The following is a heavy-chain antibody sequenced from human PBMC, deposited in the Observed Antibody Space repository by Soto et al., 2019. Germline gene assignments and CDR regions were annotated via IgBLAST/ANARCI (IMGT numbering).Heavy chain of an antibody. CDR3: ARGGYVASFPCCPYYMAV. CDR2: MNPNSGNR. CDR1: GYTFTNYD. D-gene: IGHD2-2*01. Sequence: QVQLVQSGAEVRKPGASVKVSCKASGYTFTNYDINWVRQAPGAGLEWMGWMNPNSGNRGFGQKSQGRVPTTSNTSISTAYMELTSLTSDDTAVYFCARGGYVASFPCCPYYMAVWGEGTTVTVSS. J-gene: IGHJ6*03. V-gene: IGHV1-8*01.